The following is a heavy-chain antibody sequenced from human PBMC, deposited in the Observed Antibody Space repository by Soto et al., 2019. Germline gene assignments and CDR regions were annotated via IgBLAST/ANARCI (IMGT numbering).Heavy chain of an antibody. J-gene: IGHJ3*02. D-gene: IGHD2-21*01. CDR3: ARDRRGGENDALDI. CDR1: GFTFSTDA. CDR2: ISYDGSNK. Sequence: QVQLVESGGGVVQPGTSLRLSCAASGFTFSTDAIHWVRQAPGKGLEWLAVISYDGSNKYYADSVKGRFTLSRDNSKNTLYVQLNSLRAEDTAVYYCARDRRGGENDALDIWGQGTMVTVSS. V-gene: IGHV3-30-3*01.